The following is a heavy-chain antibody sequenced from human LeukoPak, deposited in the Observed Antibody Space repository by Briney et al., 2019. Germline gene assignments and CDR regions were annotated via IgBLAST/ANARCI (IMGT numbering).Heavy chain of an antibody. V-gene: IGHV1-2*02. CDR1: GYSFTGYW. D-gene: IGHD2-15*01. J-gene: IGHJ5*02. CDR3: ARGVAAGGRRLDP. Sequence: GASVKVSCKTSGYSFTGYWIRWVRQAPGQGFEWLGWINPNSGGTNYAQKFQDSVSMTRDTSINTVYMELSSLRLDDTAVYYCARGVAAGGRRLDPWGQGTLITVSS. CDR2: INPNSGGT.